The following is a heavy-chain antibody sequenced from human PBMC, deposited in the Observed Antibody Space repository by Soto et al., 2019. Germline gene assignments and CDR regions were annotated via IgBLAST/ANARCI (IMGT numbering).Heavy chain of an antibody. CDR2: ISSSGSVI. J-gene: IGHJ4*02. CDR3: ARMGNLVFDF. V-gene: IGHV3-11*01. CDR1: GFTFSDYY. Sequence: PGGSLRLSCAASGFTFSDYYMSWIRQAPGKGLEWVSYISSSGSVIYSADSVRGRFTISRDNAKNSLYLQMNSLRADDTAVYYCARMGNLVFDFWGQGTLVTVSS. D-gene: IGHD4-4*01.